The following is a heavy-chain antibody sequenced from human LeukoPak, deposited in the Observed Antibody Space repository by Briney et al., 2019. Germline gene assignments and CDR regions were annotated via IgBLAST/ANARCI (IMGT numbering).Heavy chain of an antibody. J-gene: IGHJ3*01. Sequence: ASVKVSCKASGYTFTSYGINWVRQAPGQGLEWMGWISAYNGDTNYAQKLQGRVTMTTDTSTSTAYMELRSLRADDTAVYYCAMKAVPRPRLHDAFDFWGQGTVVSVSS. CDR2: ISAYNGDT. CDR1: GYTFTSYG. D-gene: IGHD5-24*01. CDR3: AMKAVPRPRLHDAFDF. V-gene: IGHV1-18*01.